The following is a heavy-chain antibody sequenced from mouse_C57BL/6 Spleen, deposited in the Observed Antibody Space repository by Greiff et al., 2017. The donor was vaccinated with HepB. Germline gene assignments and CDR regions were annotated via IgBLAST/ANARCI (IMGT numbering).Heavy chain of an antibody. V-gene: IGHV1-82*01. J-gene: IGHJ4*01. CDR3: ARAEGNYVFYYAMDY. D-gene: IGHD2-1*01. CDR2: IYPGDGDT. Sequence: QVQLQQSGPELVKPGASVKISCKASGYAFSSSWMNWVKQRPGKGLEWIGRIYPGDGDTNYNGKFKGKATLTADKSSSTAYMQLSSLTSEDSAVYLCARAEGNYVFYYAMDYWGQGTSVTVSS. CDR1: GYAFSSSW.